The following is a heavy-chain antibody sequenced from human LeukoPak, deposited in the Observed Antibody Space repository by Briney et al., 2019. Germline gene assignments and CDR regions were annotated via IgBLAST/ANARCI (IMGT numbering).Heavy chain of an antibody. V-gene: IGHV4-34*01. D-gene: IGHD3-16*02. CDR1: GGSFSGYY. CDR3: ARRRYYDYVWGSYHPRCYFDY. J-gene: IGHJ4*02. Sequence: PSETLSLTCAVYGGSFSGYYWSWIRQPPGKGLEWVGEINHSGSTNYNPSLKSRVTISVDTSKNQFSLKLSSVTAADTAVYYCARRRYYDYVWGSYHPRCYFDYWGQGTLVTVSS. CDR2: INHSGST.